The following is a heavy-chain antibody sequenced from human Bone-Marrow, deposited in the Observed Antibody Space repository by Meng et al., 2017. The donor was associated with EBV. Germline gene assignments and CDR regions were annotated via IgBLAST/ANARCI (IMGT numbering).Heavy chain of an antibody. CDR3: ARDAPCGGDCYSYY. Sequence: GQAGAGVKKPGSSVKVSCKASGGTFSSYAISWVRQAPGQGLEWMGGIIPIFGTANYAQKFQGRVTITADESTSTAYMELSSLRSEDTAVYYCARDAPCGGDCYSYYWGQGTLVTVSS. CDR2: IIPIFGTA. CDR1: GGTFSSYA. V-gene: IGHV1-69*01. D-gene: IGHD2-21*02. J-gene: IGHJ4*02.